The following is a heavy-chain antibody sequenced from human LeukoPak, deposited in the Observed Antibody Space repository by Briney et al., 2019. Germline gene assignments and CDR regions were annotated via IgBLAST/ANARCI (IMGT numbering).Heavy chain of an antibody. CDR1: GFTVSSNY. J-gene: IGHJ4*02. Sequence: PGGSLRLSCAASGFTVSSNYMSWVRQAPGKGLEWVSAISGSGGSTYYADSVKGRFTISRDNSKNTLYLQMNSLRAEDTAVYYCARDRRLYDSSVDPSPIDYWGQGTLVTVSS. V-gene: IGHV3-23*01. CDR2: ISGSGGST. D-gene: IGHD3-22*01. CDR3: ARDRRLYDSSVDPSPIDY.